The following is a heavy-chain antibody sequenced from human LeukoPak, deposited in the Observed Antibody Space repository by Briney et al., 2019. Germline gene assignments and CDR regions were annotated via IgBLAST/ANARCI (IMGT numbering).Heavy chain of an antibody. CDR1: GYSINSGYY. J-gene: IGHJ5*02. CDR3: ARGGSRYQLLNWFDP. Sequence: PSETLSLTCTVSGYSINSGYYWGWIRQPPGKGLEWIGSIYHSGSTYYNPSLRSRVTISVDTSKNQFSLKLSSVTAVDTAVYYCARGGSRYQLLNWFDPWGQGTLVTVSS. CDR2: IYHSGST. D-gene: IGHD2-2*01. V-gene: IGHV4-38-2*02.